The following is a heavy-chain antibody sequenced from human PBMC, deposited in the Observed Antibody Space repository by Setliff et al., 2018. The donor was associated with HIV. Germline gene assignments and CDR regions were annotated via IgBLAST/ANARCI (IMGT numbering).Heavy chain of an antibody. Sequence: ASVKVSCKASGYTFTGYYMHWVRQAPGQGLEWMGWINPNSGGTNYAQKFQGWVTMTTDTSTGTAYMELRSLRSDDTAVYYCAKDQSSAGYYFDSWGQGTLVTVSS. CDR2: INPNSGGT. D-gene: IGHD6-25*01. J-gene: IGHJ4*02. V-gene: IGHV1-2*04. CDR3: AKDQSSAGYYFDS. CDR1: GYTFTGYY.